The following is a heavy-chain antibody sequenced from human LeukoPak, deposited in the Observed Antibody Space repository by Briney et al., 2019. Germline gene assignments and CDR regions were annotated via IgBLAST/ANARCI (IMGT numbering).Heavy chain of an antibody. CDR2: INTGDGDT. Sequence: GASVKVSCKASGYTFTTCAIHWVRQAPGQRLEWMGLINTGDGDTIYSQKFQGGVTITRDTSANTAYLELDSLTSEDTAVYYCAKGSSMGPISFYLDYWGQGPLVTVSS. D-gene: IGHD5-24*01. CDR1: GYTFTTCA. CDR3: AKGSSMGPISFYLDY. V-gene: IGHV1-3*04. J-gene: IGHJ4*02.